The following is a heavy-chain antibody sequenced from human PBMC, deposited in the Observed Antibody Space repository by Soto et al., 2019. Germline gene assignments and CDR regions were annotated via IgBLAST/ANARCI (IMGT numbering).Heavy chain of an antibody. CDR2: IYYSGNT. D-gene: IGHD6-19*01. Sequence: QLQLQESGPGLVKPSETLSLTCTVSGDSVSSSSYYWGWIRQPPGKGLECIGSIYYSGNTYYNPSLQSRVTISLDTSKNQLSLRLSSVTAADTAVYYCAGRRGIAVTCFDYWGQGTLVTVSS. CDR3: AGRRGIAVTCFDY. J-gene: IGHJ4*02. V-gene: IGHV4-39*01. CDR1: GDSVSSSSYY.